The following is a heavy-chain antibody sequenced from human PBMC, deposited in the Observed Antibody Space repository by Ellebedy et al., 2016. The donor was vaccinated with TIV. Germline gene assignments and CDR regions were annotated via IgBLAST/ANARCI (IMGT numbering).Heavy chain of an antibody. Sequence: GESLKISCAASGFTFSNYVMSWVRQAPGKGLEWVYSISGGVGNTYYADSVKGRFTISRDNSKNTLYLQMNSLRAEDTAVYYCAKGCGGSCYWEAYWGQGTLVTVSS. J-gene: IGHJ4*02. CDR1: GFTFSNYV. V-gene: IGHV3-23*01. CDR2: ISGGVGNT. D-gene: IGHD2-15*01. CDR3: AKGCGGSCYWEAY.